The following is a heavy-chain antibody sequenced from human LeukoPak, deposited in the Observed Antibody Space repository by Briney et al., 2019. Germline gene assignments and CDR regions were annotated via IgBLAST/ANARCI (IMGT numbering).Heavy chain of an antibody. D-gene: IGHD4/OR15-4a*01. J-gene: IGHJ3*02. CDR2: ISSSSSTI. V-gene: IGHV3-48*01. CDR1: GFTVSSNY. CDR3: AGLWSLDAFDI. Sequence: GGSLRLSCAASGFTVSSNYMSWVRQAPGKGLEWVSYISSSSSTIYYADSVKGRFTISRDNAKNSLYLQMNSLRAEDTAVYYCAGLWSLDAFDIWGQGTMVTVSS.